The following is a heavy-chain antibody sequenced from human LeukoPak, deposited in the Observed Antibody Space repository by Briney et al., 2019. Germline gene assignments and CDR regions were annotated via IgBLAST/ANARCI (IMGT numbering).Heavy chain of an antibody. Sequence: GGSLRLSCAASGFTFSNYWMGWVRQAPGKRPEWVANMNIDGSEKYYADSVKGRFSISRDNARNSVYLQMASLRVEDTAVYYCARDPVEWELLLDYWGQGTLVTVSS. J-gene: IGHJ4*02. D-gene: IGHD1-26*01. V-gene: IGHV3-7*01. CDR1: GFTFSNYW. CDR2: MNIDGSEK. CDR3: ARDPVEWELLLDY.